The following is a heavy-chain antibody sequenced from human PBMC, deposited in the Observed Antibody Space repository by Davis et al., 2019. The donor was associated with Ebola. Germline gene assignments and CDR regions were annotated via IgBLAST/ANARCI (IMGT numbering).Heavy chain of an antibody. CDR1: GYSFTSYW. CDR2: IYPGDSDT. V-gene: IGHV5-51*01. J-gene: IGHJ4*02. Sequence: GESLKISCKGSGYSFTSYWIGWVRQMPGKGLEWMGIIYPGDSDTRYSPSFQGQVTISADKSISTAYLQWSSLKASDTAMYYCATTPGGYDFLSGPPGYWGQGTLDTVSS. D-gene: IGHD3-3*01. CDR3: ATTPGGYDFLSGPPGY.